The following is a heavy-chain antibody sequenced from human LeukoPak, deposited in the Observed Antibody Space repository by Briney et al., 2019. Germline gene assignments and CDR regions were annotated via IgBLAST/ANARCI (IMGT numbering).Heavy chain of an antibody. V-gene: IGHV4-39*01. CDR2: IYYTGGP. Sequence: SETLSLTCSVSGGSISSSDYYWGWIRQPPRKGLEWIASIYYTGGPYYNPSLKSRVTISVDTSKNKFSLKLNSVTAADTAVYFCARLHYYYGMDVWGHGTTATVS. J-gene: IGHJ6*02. CDR3: ARLHYYYGMDV. CDR1: GGSISSSDYY.